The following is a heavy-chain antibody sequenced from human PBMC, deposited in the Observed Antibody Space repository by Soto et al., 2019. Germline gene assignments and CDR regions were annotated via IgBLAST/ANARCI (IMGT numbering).Heavy chain of an antibody. CDR1: GFTVSSNY. CDR3: ARDPGDGYFDS. J-gene: IGHJ4*02. D-gene: IGHD3-16*01. V-gene: IGHV3-53*01. Sequence: GGSLRLSCAASGFTVSSNYMSWVRQAPGKGLEWVSVIYSGGITYYADSVKGRFTISRDNSKKTLYLQMNSLRAEDTAVYYCARDPGDGYFDSRRQGTLVTISS. CDR2: IYSGGIT.